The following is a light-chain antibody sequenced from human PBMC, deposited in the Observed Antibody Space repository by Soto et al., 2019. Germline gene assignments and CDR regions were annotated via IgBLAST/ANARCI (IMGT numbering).Light chain of an antibody. CDR3: QQYNSYSRT. V-gene: IGKV1-5*01. J-gene: IGKJ1*01. CDR1: QSISSW. Sequence: DIQMTQSPSTLSASVGDRVTITCRASQSISSWLDWYQQKPGKAPKLLIYDASSLESGVPSRFSGSGSGTDFTLTISSLQPDDFATYYCQQYNSYSRTFGQGTKVEIK. CDR2: DAS.